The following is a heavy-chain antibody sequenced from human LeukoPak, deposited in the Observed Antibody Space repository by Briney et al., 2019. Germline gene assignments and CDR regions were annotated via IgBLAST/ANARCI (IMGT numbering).Heavy chain of an antibody. J-gene: IGHJ3*02. CDR1: GGSISSGFYY. CDR3: AREGWDDVFTDAFDI. CDR2: IYTSGST. V-gene: IGHV4-61*02. Sequence: PSETLSLTCTVSGGSISSGFYYWSWIRQPAGKGLEWIGRIYTSGSTNYNPSLKSRVTISVDTSKNQFSLKLYSVTAADTAVYYCAREGWDDVFTDAFDIWGQGTKVTVSS. D-gene: IGHD1-1*01.